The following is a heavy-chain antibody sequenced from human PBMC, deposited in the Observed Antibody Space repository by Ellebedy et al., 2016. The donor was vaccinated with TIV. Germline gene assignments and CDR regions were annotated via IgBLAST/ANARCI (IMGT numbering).Heavy chain of an antibody. CDR3: ARVYGDYRMDV. J-gene: IGHJ6*02. D-gene: IGHD4/OR15-4a*01. V-gene: IGHV3-21*01. CDR2: ISSSSGYR. CDR1: GFTFSSYS. Sequence: GESLKISCAASGFTFSSYSMNWVRQAPGKGLEWVSSISSSSGYRYYADSVKGRFTISRDNAKNSLYLQMNSLRAEDTAVYYCARVYGDYRMDVWGQGTTVTVS.